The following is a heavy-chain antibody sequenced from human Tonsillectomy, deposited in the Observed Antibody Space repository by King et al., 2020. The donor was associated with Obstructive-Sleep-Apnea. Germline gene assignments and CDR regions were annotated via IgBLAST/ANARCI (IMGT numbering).Heavy chain of an antibody. CDR2: ISWNSGSI. CDR3: AKDKGSWYDAFDI. V-gene: IGHV3-9*01. Sequence: VQLVESGGGLVQPGRSLRLSCAASGFTFDDYAMHWVRQAPGKGLEWVSGISWNSGSIGYADSVKGRFTISRDNAKNSLYLQMNSLRAEDTALYYCAKDKGSWYDAFDIWGQGTMVTVSS. CDR1: GFTFDDYA. J-gene: IGHJ3*02. D-gene: IGHD6-13*01.